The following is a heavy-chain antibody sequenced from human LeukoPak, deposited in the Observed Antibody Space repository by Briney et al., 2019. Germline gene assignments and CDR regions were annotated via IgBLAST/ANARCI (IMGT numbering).Heavy chain of an antibody. V-gene: IGHV1-8*03. CDR1: GYTFTSYD. D-gene: IGHD1-26*01. Sequence: GASVKVSCKASGYTFTSYDINWVRQATGQGLEWMGWMNPNSGKTGYAQKFQGRVTITRNTSISTAYMELSSLRSEDTAVYYCAREGRSGSYLGFDPWGQGTLVTVSS. CDR3: AREGRSGSYLGFDP. J-gene: IGHJ5*02. CDR2: MNPNSGKT.